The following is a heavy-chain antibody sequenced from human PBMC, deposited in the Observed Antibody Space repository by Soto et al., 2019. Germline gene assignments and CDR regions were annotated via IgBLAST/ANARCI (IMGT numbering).Heavy chain of an antibody. CDR2: ISGSGGNT. CDR1: GFFFSGYA. J-gene: IGHJ4*02. CDR3: ANWVEGSHVYFEY. D-gene: IGHD6-13*01. Sequence: PGWSLRLSCAASGFFFSGYAMTLARRAPGKGLEWVSSISGSGGNTYYEDSVKGRFTISRDNSKNTLYLQMNSLRVEDTAVYYCANWVEGSHVYFEYWGRGTLVTVSS. V-gene: IGHV3-23*01.